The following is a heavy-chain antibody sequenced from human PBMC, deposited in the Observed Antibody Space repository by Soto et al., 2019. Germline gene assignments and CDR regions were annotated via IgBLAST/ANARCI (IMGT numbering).Heavy chain of an antibody. CDR1: GHTFSNYG. CDR2: ISLYSDGT. J-gene: IGHJ5*02. CDR3: ARVVPGAEAWFGP. V-gene: IGHV1-18*01. Sequence: ASVKVSCKTSGHTFSNYGITWVRQAPGQPLEWLGWISLYSDGTNYAQKFQGRVSMTTDTSTTTAYMELRSLRSDDTAVYYCARVVPGAEAWFGPWGQGTLVTVSS. D-gene: IGHD2-2*01.